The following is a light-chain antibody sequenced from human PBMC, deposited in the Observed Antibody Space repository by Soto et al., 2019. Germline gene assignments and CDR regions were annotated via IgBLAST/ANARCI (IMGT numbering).Light chain of an antibody. Sequence: DIQLTQSPSFLSASVGDRVTVTCRASQGINSYLAWYQQKPGKAPKLLIYTASTLQSGVPSRFSGSGSGTEFTLTITSLQPEDFAAYYCQQYNNWPQTFGQGTKVEIK. CDR3: QQYNNWPQT. CDR1: QGINSY. CDR2: TAS. V-gene: IGKV1-9*01. J-gene: IGKJ1*01.